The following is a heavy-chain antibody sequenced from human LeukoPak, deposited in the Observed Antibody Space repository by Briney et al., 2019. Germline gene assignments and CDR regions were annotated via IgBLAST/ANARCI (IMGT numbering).Heavy chain of an antibody. CDR1: GFTFSSYP. Sequence: GGSLRLSCTASGFTFSSYPMNWVRQAPGKGLEGVSYISSSSTTMYYADSVKGRFTISRDNAKNSLYLQMNSLRDEDTAIYYCARDGTRVGATSWFDPWGQGTLVTVSS. D-gene: IGHD1-26*01. CDR2: ISSSSTTM. V-gene: IGHV3-48*02. J-gene: IGHJ5*02. CDR3: ARDGTRVGATSWFDP.